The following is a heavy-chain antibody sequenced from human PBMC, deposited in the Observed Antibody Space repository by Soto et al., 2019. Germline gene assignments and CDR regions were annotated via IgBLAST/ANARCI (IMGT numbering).Heavy chain of an antibody. V-gene: IGHV4-39*07. D-gene: IGHD5-12*01. CDR3: ARTPLGYSGSNWFDP. CDR1: GGSISSSSYY. Sequence: SETLSLTCTVSGGSISSSSYYWGWIRQPPGKGLEWIGSIYYSGSTYYNPSLKSRVTISVDTSKNQFSLKLSSVTAADTAVYYCARTPLGYSGSNWFDPWGQGTLVTVSS. J-gene: IGHJ5*02. CDR2: IYYSGST.